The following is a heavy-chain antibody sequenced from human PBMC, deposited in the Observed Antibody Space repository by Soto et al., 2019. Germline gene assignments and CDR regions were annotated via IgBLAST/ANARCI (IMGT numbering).Heavy chain of an antibody. CDR1: GFTFDDYT. V-gene: IGHV3-43*01. Sequence: GGSLRLSCAASGFTFDDYTMHWVRQAPGKGLEWVSLISWDGGSTYYADSVKGRFTISRDNSKNSLYLQMNSLRTEDTALYYCAKGGRLGELSWPAAFSPFDYWGQGTLVTVSS. D-gene: IGHD3-16*02. CDR2: ISWDGGST. J-gene: IGHJ4*02. CDR3: AKGGRLGELSWPAAFSPFDY.